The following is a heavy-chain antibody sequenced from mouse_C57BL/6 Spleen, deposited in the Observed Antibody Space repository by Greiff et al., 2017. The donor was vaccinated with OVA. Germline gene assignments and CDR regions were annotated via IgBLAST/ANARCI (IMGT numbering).Heavy chain of an antibody. CDR1: GFTFSDYG. CDR2: ISSGSSTI. Sequence: EVMLVESGGGLVKPGGSLKLSCAASGFTFSDYGMHWVRQAPEKGLEWVAYISSGSSTIYYADTVKGRFTISRDNAKNTLFLQMTSLRSEDTAMYYCARGGDYGSSYGYFDVWGTGTTVTVSS. CDR3: ARGGDYGSSYGYFDV. D-gene: IGHD1-1*01. J-gene: IGHJ1*03. V-gene: IGHV5-17*01.